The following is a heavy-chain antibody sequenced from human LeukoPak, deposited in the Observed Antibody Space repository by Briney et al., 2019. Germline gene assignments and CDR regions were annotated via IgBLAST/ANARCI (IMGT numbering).Heavy chain of an antibody. CDR2: IYYSGST. V-gene: IGHV4-39*07. CDR1: GGSISSKNYY. Sequence: ASETLSLTCTVSGGSISSKNYYWGWIRQPPGKGLEWIGSIYYSGSTYYNPSLKSRVTISVDTSKNQFSLKLSSVTAADTAVYYCASDALGYWGQGTLVTVSS. CDR3: ASDALGY. J-gene: IGHJ4*02.